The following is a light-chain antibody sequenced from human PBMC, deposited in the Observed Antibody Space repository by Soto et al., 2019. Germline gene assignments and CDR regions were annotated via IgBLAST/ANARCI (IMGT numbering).Light chain of an antibody. Sequence: QSALTQPASLSGSPGQSVTISCTGTSSDVGVYNYVSWYQQYPGKAPKIMIYDVSKRPSGVPDRFSGSKSDNTASLTISGLQAEDEADYYCCSYAGSYTFVFGIGIKVTVL. CDR1: SSDVGVYNY. CDR2: DVS. V-gene: IGLV2-11*01. CDR3: CSYAGSYTFV. J-gene: IGLJ1*01.